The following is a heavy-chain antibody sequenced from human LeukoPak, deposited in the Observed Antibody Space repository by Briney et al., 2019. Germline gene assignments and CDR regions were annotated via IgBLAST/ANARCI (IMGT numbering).Heavy chain of an antibody. J-gene: IGHJ6*03. CDR1: GYTLTSYD. V-gene: IGHV1-8*01. Sequence: ASVKVSCKASGYTLTSYDINWVRQATGQGLEWMGWMNPNSGNTGYAQKFQGRVTMTRNTSISTAYMELSSLRSEDTAVYYWARVALRYCSGGSCYSSYYYYYYMDVWGKGTTVTISS. CDR2: MNPNSGNT. CDR3: ARVALRYCSGGSCYSSYYYYYYMDV. D-gene: IGHD2-15*01.